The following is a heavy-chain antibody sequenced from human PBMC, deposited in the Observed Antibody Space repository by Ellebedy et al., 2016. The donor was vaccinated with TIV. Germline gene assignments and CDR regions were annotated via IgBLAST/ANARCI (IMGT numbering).Heavy chain of an antibody. V-gene: IGHV3-7*01. J-gene: IGHJ5*01. CDR1: GFSFRSYW. CDR2: IYQDGSDQ. D-gene: IGHD4-17*01. CDR3: ARKGSYGDYAVQVNSWFDS. Sequence: PGGSLRLSCAASGFSFRSYWMSWVRQAPGKGLEWVANIYQDGSDQYYVDSVKGRFTISRDHAKNSLFLQMNSLRVEDTAVYYCARKGSYGDYAVQVNSWFDSWGRGTLVTVSS.